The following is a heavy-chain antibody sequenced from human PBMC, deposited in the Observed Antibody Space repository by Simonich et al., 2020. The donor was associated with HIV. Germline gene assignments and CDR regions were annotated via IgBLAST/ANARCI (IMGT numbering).Heavy chain of an antibody. J-gene: IGHJ4*02. Sequence: EVQLVESGGGLVKPGGSLRLSCAASGFTFSSYSRNWVRQAPGKGLEWVSSISSISSYIYYADSVKGRFTISRDNAKNSLYLQMNRLRAEDTAVYYCARDGRKGSSTSCSDYWGQGTLVTVSS. V-gene: IGHV3-21*01. CDR1: GFTFSSYS. D-gene: IGHD2-2*01. CDR3: ARDGRKGSSTSCSDY. CDR2: ISSISSYI.